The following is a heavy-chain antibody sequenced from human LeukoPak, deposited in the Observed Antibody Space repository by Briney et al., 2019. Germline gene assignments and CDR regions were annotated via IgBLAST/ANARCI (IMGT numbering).Heavy chain of an antibody. CDR2: ISSNGGST. CDR3: VKVSSTAGATYFDH. CDR1: GFTFSIYA. D-gene: IGHD1-26*01. J-gene: IGHJ4*02. V-gene: IGHV3-64D*06. Sequence: GGSLRLSCSASGFTFSIYAMHWVRQAPGKGLEYISGISSNGGSTYHADSVKGRFTISRDNSKNTLYFQMSSLRAEDPAVYYCVKVSSTAGATYFDHWGQGTLVTVSS.